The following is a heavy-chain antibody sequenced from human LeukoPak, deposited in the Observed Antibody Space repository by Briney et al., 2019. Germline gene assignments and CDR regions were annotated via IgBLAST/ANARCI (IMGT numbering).Heavy chain of an antibody. J-gene: IGHJ4*02. CDR3: AKARPIYCGGDCYFDS. V-gene: IGHV3-23*01. Sequence: PGGSLRLSCVASGFTFSSYVMSWVRRAPGGGLEWVSDISGSGGNRYYADSVKGRFTISRDNSKNTLYLQMNSLRAEDTAVYYCAKARPIYCGGDCYFDSWGQGTLVTVSS. CDR2: ISGSGGNR. CDR1: GFTFSSYV. D-gene: IGHD2-21*02.